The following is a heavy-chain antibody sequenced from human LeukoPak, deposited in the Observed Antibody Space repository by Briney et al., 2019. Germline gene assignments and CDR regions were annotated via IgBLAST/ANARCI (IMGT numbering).Heavy chain of an antibody. CDR1: GGSISGGAYY. CDR3: AKYTGRRAFDM. Sequence: ETLSLTCTVSGGSISGGAYYWSWVRQAPGKGLEWVSAISGSGGSTYYVDSVKGRITISRDNSKNTLYLQMYSLRAEDTAVYYCAKYTGRRAFDMWGQGTMVTVSS. J-gene: IGHJ3*02. D-gene: IGHD7-27*01. CDR2: ISGSGGST. V-gene: IGHV3-23*01.